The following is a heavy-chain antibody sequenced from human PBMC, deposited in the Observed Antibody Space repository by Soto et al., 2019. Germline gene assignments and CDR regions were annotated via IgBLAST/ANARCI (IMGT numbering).Heavy chain of an antibody. V-gene: IGHV3-23*01. Sequence: GGSLRLSCAASGFTFSSYAMNWVRQAPGKGLEWVSVISGSGGSTYYADSVKGRFTISRDNSKNTLYLQMNSLRAEDTAVYYCAKQPYSSGWFDYWGQRTLVTVSS. CDR2: ISGSGGST. D-gene: IGHD6-19*01. CDR1: GFTFSSYA. J-gene: IGHJ4*02. CDR3: AKQPYSSGWFDY.